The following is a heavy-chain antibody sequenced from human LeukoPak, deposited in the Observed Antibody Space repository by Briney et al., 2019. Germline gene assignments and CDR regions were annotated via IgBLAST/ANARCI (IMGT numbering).Heavy chain of an antibody. CDR2: INPNNGGT. Sequence: ASVKVSCKASGYTFTGYYIHWVRQAPGQGLEWMGWINPNNGGTNYAQKFQGRVTMTRDTSISTAYMDLSRLRSDDTAVYYCASDRLRGYSGYDFDYWGQGTLVTVSS. V-gene: IGHV1-2*02. CDR3: ASDRLRGYSGYDFDY. D-gene: IGHD5-12*01. J-gene: IGHJ4*02. CDR1: GYTFTGYY.